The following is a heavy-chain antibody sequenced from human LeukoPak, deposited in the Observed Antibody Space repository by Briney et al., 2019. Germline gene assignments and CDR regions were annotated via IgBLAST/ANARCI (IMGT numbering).Heavy chain of an antibody. J-gene: IGHJ5*02. V-gene: IGHV4-34*01. D-gene: IGHD1-20*01. Sequence: PSKTLSLTCAVYGGSFSDYWSWIRQPPGKGLEWIGDINHSGSANYIPSLKSRVTISVDKSVRQFFLKISPVIVVDTAIYYCARERASNNFNNWLDPWGPGTLVTVSS. CDR3: ARERASNNFNNWLDP. CDR2: INHSGSA. CDR1: GGSFSDY.